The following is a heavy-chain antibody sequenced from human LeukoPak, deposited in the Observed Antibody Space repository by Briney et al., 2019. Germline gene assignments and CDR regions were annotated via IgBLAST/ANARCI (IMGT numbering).Heavy chain of an antibody. Sequence: GGSLRLSCAASGFTFSNAWMSWVRQAPGKGLEWVGRIKSKTDGGTTDYAAPVKGRFTISRDDSKNTLYLQMNSLKTEDTAVYYCTTDYYGSGSYPDAFDIWSRGTMVTVSS. D-gene: IGHD3-10*01. CDR3: TTDYYGSGSYPDAFDI. CDR1: GFTFSNAW. V-gene: IGHV3-15*01. CDR2: IKSKTDGGTT. J-gene: IGHJ3*02.